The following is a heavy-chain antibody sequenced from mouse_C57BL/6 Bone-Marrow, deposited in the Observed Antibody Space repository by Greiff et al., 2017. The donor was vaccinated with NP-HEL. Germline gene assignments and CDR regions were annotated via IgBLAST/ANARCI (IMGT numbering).Heavy chain of an antibody. CDR1: GYAFSSYW. CDR2: IYPGDGDT. V-gene: IGHV1-80*01. J-gene: IGHJ3*01. D-gene: IGHD3-2*02. Sequence: VQLQQSGAELVKPGASVKISCKASGYAFSSYWMNWVKQRPGKGLEWIGQIYPGDGDTNYNGKFKGKATLTADKSSSTAYMQLSSLTSEDSAVYFCARGRQLRLREDWFAYWGQGTLVTVSA. CDR3: ARGRQLRLREDWFAY.